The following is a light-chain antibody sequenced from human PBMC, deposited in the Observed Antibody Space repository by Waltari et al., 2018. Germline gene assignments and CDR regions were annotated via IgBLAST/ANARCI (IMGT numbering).Light chain of an antibody. CDR1: SSAVGSSNL. V-gene: IGLV2-23*01. CDR2: EGY. CDR3: CSYANNRPRV. J-gene: IGLJ3*02. Sequence: QSALTQPASVSGSPGQSITIYCTGTSSAVGSSNLVSWYQQHPGKAPKLIIYEGYKRPSGVSNRFSGSKSGDTASLTISGVQAEDEADYYCCSYANNRPRVFGGGTKLTVL.